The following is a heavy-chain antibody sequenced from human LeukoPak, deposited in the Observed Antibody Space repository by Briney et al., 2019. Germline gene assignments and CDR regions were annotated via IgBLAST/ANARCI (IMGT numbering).Heavy chain of an antibody. D-gene: IGHD2-15*01. J-gene: IGHJ4*02. Sequence: GGSLRLSCAASGFTFSGYAMRWVRQAPGKGLEWVSLITGIGATAYYADSVRGRFTVSRDNSKNTLYLQMNSLRAEDTAVYFCAKGDCGGTCLLIDNWGQGTLVTVSS. CDR3: AKGDCGGTCLLIDN. V-gene: IGHV3-23*01. CDR1: GFTFSGYA. CDR2: ITGIGATA.